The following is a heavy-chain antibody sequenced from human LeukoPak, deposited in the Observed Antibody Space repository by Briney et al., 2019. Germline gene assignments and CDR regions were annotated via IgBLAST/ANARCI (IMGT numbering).Heavy chain of an antibody. Sequence: GGSLRLSCAASGFTFSSYAMSWVRQAPGKGLEWVSVIYSGGSTYYADSVKGRLTISRDNSKNTLYLQMNSLRAEDTAVYYCVRGRGWFAPWGQGTLVTVSS. V-gene: IGHV3-66*01. CDR3: VRGRGWFAP. CDR2: IYSGGST. CDR1: GFTFSSYA. J-gene: IGHJ5*02.